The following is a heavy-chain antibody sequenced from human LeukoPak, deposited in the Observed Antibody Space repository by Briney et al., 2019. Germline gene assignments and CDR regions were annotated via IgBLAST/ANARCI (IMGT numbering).Heavy chain of an antibody. J-gene: IGHJ2*01. CDR3: ARSYDSSGVDWYFDL. Sequence: ASVKVSCKASGYTFTSYGISWVRQAPGQGLEWVGWISPYNGNTDYAQKLQGRVTMTTDTSTSTAYMELRSLRSDDTAVYYCARSYDSSGVDWYFDLWGRGTLVTVSS. CDR1: GYTFTSYG. D-gene: IGHD3-22*01. V-gene: IGHV1-18*01. CDR2: ISPYNGNT.